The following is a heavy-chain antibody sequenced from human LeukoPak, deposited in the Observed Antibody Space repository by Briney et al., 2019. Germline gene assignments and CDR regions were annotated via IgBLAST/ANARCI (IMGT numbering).Heavy chain of an antibody. CDR2: ISAYNGNA. CDR1: GYSFINYG. V-gene: IGHV1-18*01. Sequence: ASVKVSCKASGYSFINYGINWVRQAPRQGLEWMGWISAYNGNANYAQKFQGRITMTTDTSTSTAYMELRSLRSDDTAIYYCARGCSTSSCYHGIGWFDPWGQGAPVTVSS. J-gene: IGHJ5*02. CDR3: ARGCSTSSCYHGIGWFDP. D-gene: IGHD2-2*01.